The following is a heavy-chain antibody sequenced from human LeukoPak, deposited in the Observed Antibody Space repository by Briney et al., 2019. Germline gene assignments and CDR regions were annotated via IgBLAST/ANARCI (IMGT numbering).Heavy chain of an antibody. V-gene: IGHV4-34*01. CDR1: GGSFSGYY. CDR3: ARSRRYYYGSGSYHPFDY. Sequence: SETLSLTCAVYGGSFSGYYWSWIRQPPGKGLEWIGEINHSGSTNYNPSLKSRVTISVDTSKNQFSLKLSSVTAADTAVYYCARSRRYYYGSGSYHPFDYWGQGTLVTVSS. CDR2: INHSGST. D-gene: IGHD3-10*01. J-gene: IGHJ4*02.